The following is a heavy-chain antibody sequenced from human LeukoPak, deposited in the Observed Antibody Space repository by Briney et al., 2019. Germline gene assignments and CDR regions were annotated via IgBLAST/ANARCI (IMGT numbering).Heavy chain of an antibody. J-gene: IGHJ4*02. Sequence: GGPLRLSCAASGFTFSSYWMSWVRQAPGKGLEWVANIKQDGSEKYYVDSVKGRFTISRDDAKNSLFLQMNSLRAEDTAVYYCARVVSSPAAGDPFDYWGQGTLVPVSS. CDR3: ARVVSSPAAGDPFDY. CDR1: GFTFSSYW. V-gene: IGHV3-7*01. CDR2: IKQDGSEK. D-gene: IGHD6-13*01.